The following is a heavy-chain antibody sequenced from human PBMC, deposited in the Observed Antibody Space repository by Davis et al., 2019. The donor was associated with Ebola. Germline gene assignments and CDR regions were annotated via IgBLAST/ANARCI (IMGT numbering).Heavy chain of an antibody. Sequence: MPSETLSLTCAVSGGSISSGGYSWSWIRQPPGKGLEWIGYIYYSGSTYYNPSLKSRVTISVDTSKNQFSLKLSSVTAADTAVYYCARGSLNWGSVWYFDLWGRGTLVTVSS. CDR2: IYYSGST. V-gene: IGHV4-30-4*07. J-gene: IGHJ2*01. CDR3: ARGSLNWGSVWYFDL. D-gene: IGHD7-27*01. CDR1: GGSISSGGYS.